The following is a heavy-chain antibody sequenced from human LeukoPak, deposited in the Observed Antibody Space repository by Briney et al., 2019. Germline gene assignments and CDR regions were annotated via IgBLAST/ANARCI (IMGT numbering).Heavy chain of an antibody. J-gene: IGHJ4*02. CDR1: GGSFSGYY. CDR3: ASGRWNYFDY. D-gene: IGHD4-23*01. V-gene: IGHV4-34*01. CDR2: INHSGST. Sequence: KASETLSLTCAVYGGSFSGYYWSWMRQPPGKGREWIGEINHSGSTNYNPSLKSRVTISVDTSKNQLSLKLSSVTAADTAVYYCASGRWNYFDYWGQGTLVTVSS.